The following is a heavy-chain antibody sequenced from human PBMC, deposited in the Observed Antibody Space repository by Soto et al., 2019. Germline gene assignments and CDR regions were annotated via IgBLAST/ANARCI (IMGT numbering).Heavy chain of an antibody. J-gene: IGHJ4*02. CDR3: ASVSKYCSSTSCYDFDS. V-gene: IGHV3-23*01. Sequence: GSLRLSCAASGFTFSSYVMSWVRQAPGKGLEWVSAISGSGGRTYYADSVKGRFTISRDNSRNTLYLQMNSLRAEDTAVYYCASVSKYCSSTSCYDFDSWGQGT. CDR2: ISGSGGRT. D-gene: IGHD2-2*01. CDR1: GFTFSSYV.